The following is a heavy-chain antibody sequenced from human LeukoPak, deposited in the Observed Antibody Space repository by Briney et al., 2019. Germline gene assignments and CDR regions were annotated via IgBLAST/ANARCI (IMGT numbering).Heavy chain of an antibody. Sequence: SETLSLTCTVSGGSISSYYWSWIRQPPAKGLEWIGYIYTSGNTNYNPSLKSRVSISLDTSKNQFSLNLNFVTAADTAVYYCASPRSGYRYTFDYWGQGALVTVSS. CDR2: IYTSGNT. J-gene: IGHJ4*02. D-gene: IGHD3-22*01. CDR1: GGSISSYY. CDR3: ASPRSGYRYTFDY. V-gene: IGHV4-4*09.